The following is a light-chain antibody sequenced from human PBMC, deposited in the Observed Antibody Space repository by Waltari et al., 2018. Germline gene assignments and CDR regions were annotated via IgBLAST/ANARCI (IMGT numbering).Light chain of an antibody. CDR1: HDISDS. J-gene: IGKJ2*01. V-gene: IGKV1-33*01. CDR2: DAS. CDR3: QQHDNPPFT. Sequence: DIQMTQSPSSLSASVGDTVTITCQAKHDISDSLNWYQQKPGKAPNPLISDASHLEAGVPSRFSGSGYGTDFTFTISSLQPEDFATYYCQQHDNPPFTFGQGTKLEIK.